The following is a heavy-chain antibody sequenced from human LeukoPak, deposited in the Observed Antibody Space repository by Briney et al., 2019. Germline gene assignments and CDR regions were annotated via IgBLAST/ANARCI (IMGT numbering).Heavy chain of an antibody. CDR3: GSLGALGKKKRSFDY. CDR2: IIPIFGTA. CDR1: GGTFSSYA. Sequence: GSSVKVSCKASGGTFSSYAISWVRQAPGQGLEWMGGIIPIFGTANYAQKFQGRVTITTDESTSTAYMELSSLRSEDTAVYYCGSLGALGKKKRSFDYGAREPWSPSPQ. D-gene: IGHD3-16*01. J-gene: IGHJ4*02. V-gene: IGHV1-69*05.